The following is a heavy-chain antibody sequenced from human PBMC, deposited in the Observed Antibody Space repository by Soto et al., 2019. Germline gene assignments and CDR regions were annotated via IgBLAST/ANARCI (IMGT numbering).Heavy chain of an antibody. Sequence: SETLSLTCAVYGGSFSGYYWSWIRQPPGKGLEWIGEIKDGGNTNYSPSLKSRVTISADTSKNQFSLKLNSVTAADTAVYYCAAPPRYWGQGTLVTVSS. CDR1: GGSFSGYY. V-gene: IGHV4-34*01. D-gene: IGHD6-6*01. CDR3: AAPPRY. J-gene: IGHJ4*02. CDR2: IKDGGNT.